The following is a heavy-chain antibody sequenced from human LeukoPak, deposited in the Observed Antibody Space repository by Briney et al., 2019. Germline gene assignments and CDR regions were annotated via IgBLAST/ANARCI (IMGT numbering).Heavy chain of an antibody. D-gene: IGHD2-15*01. CDR2: ISSSGSTI. Sequence: LSLTCTVSGGSISSSSYYWGWIRQAPGKGLEWVSYISSSGSTIYYADSVKGRFTISRDNAKNSLYLQMNSLRAEDTAVYYCAKDPTPRGGYCSGGSCWGYWGQGTLVTVSS. CDR1: GGSISSSSYY. V-gene: IGHV3-11*01. J-gene: IGHJ4*02. CDR3: AKDPTPRGGYCSGGSCWGY.